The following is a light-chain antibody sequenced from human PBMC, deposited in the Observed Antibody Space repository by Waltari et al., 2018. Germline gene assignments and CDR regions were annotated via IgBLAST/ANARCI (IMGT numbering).Light chain of an antibody. J-gene: IGLJ2*01. CDR2: DVT. V-gene: IGLV2-14*01. Sequence: QSALTQPASVSESPGQSIPISCPGTSSDVGGYNNDSWYQQHPGKAPKLIIYDVTERPSGVSNRFSGSKSGNTASLTISGLQTDDESDYYCSSYSNISASVIFGGGTKLTVL. CDR1: SSDVGGYNN. CDR3: SSYSNISASVI.